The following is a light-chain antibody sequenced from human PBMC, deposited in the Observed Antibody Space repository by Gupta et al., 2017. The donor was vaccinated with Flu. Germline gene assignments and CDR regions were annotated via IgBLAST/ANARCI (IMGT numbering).Light chain of an antibody. CDR1: NLGDKY. V-gene: IGLV3-1*01. CDR3: QAWDSSTYYV. J-gene: IGLJ1*01. CDR2: QDN. Sequence: SYDLTQPPSVSVSPRQTASIPCSGDNLGDKYVCCYQQKPGQSPVLVIYQDNKRPSGIPERFSGSNSGNTATLTISGTQAMDEADYYCQAWDSSTYYVFGTGTKVTVL.